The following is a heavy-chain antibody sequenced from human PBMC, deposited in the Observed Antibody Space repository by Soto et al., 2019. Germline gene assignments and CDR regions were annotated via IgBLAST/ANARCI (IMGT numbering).Heavy chain of an antibody. D-gene: IGHD6-19*01. V-gene: IGHV3-48*01. J-gene: IGHJ3*02. CDR2: ISSSSSTI. CDR1: GFTFSSYS. Sequence: PGGSLRLSCAASGFTFSSYSMNWVRQAPGKGLEWVSYISSSSSTIYYADSVKGRFTISRDNAKNSLYLQMNSLRAEDTAVYYCATPTLAVAGTPAFDIWGQGTMVTVS. CDR3: ATPTLAVAGTPAFDI.